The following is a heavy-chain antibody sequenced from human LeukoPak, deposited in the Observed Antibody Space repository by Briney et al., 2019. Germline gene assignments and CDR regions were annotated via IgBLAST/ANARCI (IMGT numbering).Heavy chain of an antibody. V-gene: IGHV1-2*02. Sequence: ASVTVSCKASGYTFTGYYIHWVRQAPGQGLEWMGWINPTSGGTNYAQNFQGRVTMTRDTSIGTAYMDLSRLRSDDAAVYYCARHVGYSNWFDPWGQGTLVTVSS. CDR1: GYTFTGYY. CDR3: ARHVGYSNWFDP. CDR2: INPTSGGT. J-gene: IGHJ5*02. D-gene: IGHD2-15*01.